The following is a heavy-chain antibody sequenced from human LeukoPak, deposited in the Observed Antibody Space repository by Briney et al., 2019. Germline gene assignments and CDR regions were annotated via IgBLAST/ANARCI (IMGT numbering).Heavy chain of an antibody. CDR2: IYYSGST. CDR3: ARVTGYMIEDYFDY. V-gene: IGHV4-59*01. J-gene: IGHJ4*02. D-gene: IGHD3-22*01. Sequence: SETLSLTCTVSGGSISSYYWSWIRQPPGRGLEWIGYIYYSGSTNYSPSLRSRVTISVDTSKNEFSLKLRSVTAADTAEYYCARVTGYMIEDYFDYWGQGTLVTVSS. CDR1: GGSISSYY.